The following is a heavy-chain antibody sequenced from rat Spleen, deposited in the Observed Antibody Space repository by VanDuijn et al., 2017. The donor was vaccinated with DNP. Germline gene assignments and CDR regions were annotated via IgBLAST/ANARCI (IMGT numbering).Heavy chain of an antibody. CDR1: GFTFSDYY. J-gene: IGHJ2*01. D-gene: IGHD1-9*01. V-gene: IGHV5-25*01. CDR2: ISTSGSRT. CDR3: ARLYYGYNPYFDY. Sequence: EVQLVESGGGLVQPGRSLKLSCAASGFTFSDYYMAWVRQAPTKGLEWVATISTSGSRTYYPDSVKGRFTISRDNAKSTLYLQMNSLRSEDTATYYCARLYYGYNPYFDYWGQGVMVTVSS.